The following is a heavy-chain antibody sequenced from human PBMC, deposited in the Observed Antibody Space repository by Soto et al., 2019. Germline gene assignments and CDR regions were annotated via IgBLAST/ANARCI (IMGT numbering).Heavy chain of an antibody. CDR2: ISSSSSTI. V-gene: IGHV3-48*02. J-gene: IGHJ6*02. Sequence: GGSLRLSCAASGFTFSSYSMNWVRQAPGKGLEWVSYISSSSSTIYYADSVKGRFTISRDNAKKSLYLQMNSLRDEDTAVYYCARARYYGSGRYYYYGMDVWAQGTTVTVSS. D-gene: IGHD3-10*01. CDR1: GFTFSSYS. CDR3: ARARYYGSGRYYYYGMDV.